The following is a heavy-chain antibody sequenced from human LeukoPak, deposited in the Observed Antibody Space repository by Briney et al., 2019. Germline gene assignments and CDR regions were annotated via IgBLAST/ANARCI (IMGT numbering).Heavy chain of an antibody. Sequence: SETLSLTCTVSGGSISSSSYYWGWIRQPPGKGLEWIGNIFYSGSTYCNPSLKSRVTISVDTSKNQFSLKLSSVTAADTAVYYCARGIITMVWGRPYYFDYWGQGTPVTVSS. CDR3: ARGIITMVWGRPYYFDY. CDR1: GGSISSSSYY. CDR2: IFYSGST. V-gene: IGHV4-39*01. D-gene: IGHD3-10*01. J-gene: IGHJ4*02.